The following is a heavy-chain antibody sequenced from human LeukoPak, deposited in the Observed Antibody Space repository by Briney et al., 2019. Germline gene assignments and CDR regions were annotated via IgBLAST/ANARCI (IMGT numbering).Heavy chain of an antibody. D-gene: IGHD2-2*01. J-gene: IGHJ4*02. V-gene: IGHV4-34*01. CDR1: GGSFSGYY. CDR2: INHSGST. Sequence: SSETLSLTCAVYGGSFSGYYWSWIRQPPGKGLEWIGEINHSGSTNYNPSLKSRVTISVDTSKNQFSLKLSSVTAADTAVYYCARGFRSSMFDYWGQGTLVTVSS. CDR3: ARGFRSSMFDY.